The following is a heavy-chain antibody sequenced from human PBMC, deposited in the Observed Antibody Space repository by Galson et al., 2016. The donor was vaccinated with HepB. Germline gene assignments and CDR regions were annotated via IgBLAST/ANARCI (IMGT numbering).Heavy chain of an antibody. V-gene: IGHV2-5*02. D-gene: IGHD6-13*01. J-gene: IGHJ5*02. CDR3: AHMSSGWQQLIRGAYKWFDP. CDR1: GFLLSTSGVG. Sequence: PALVKPTQTLTLTCTFSGFLLSTSGVGVAWIRQPPGKALEWLALIFWDDDLRYSPSLRSRLSIPKDTSKNQVVLTMTNMGPVDTATYYCAHMSSGWQQLIRGAYKWFDPWGQGILVTVSS. CDR2: IFWDDDL.